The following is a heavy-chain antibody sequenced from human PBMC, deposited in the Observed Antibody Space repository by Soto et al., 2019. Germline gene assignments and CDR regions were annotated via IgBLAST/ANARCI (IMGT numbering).Heavy chain of an antibody. D-gene: IGHD3-3*01. CDR3: ARAGTIFGVVHSFDY. J-gene: IGHJ4*02. Sequence: SVTGSCKASGGTFSSDAISWVRQAPGQGLEWMGGIIPIFGTANYAQKFQGRVTITADEPTSTAYMELSSLRSEDTAVYYCARAGTIFGVVHSFDYWGQGTLVTVSS. V-gene: IGHV1-69*13. CDR1: GGTFSSDA. CDR2: IIPIFGTA.